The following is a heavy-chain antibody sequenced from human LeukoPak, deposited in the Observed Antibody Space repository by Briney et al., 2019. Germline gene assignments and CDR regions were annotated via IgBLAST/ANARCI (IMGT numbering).Heavy chain of an antibody. D-gene: IGHD3-3*01. J-gene: IGHJ6*03. CDR2: IYHSGST. Sequence: SQTLSLTCTVSGGSISSGGYYWSWIRQPPGKGLEWIGYIYHSGSTNYNPSLKSRVTISVDTSKNQFSLKLSSVTAADTAVYYCASSGSYDFWSGYYSGYYMDVWGKGTTVTVSS. V-gene: IGHV4-30-2*01. CDR1: GGSISSGGYY. CDR3: ASSGSYDFWSGYYSGYYMDV.